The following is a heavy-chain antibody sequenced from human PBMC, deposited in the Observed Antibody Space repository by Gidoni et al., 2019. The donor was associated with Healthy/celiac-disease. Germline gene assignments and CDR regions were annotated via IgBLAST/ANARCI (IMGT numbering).Heavy chain of an antibody. D-gene: IGHD2-2*01. CDR1: GFTFSSYS. Sequence: EVQLVESGAGLVKPGGSVRLSCAASGFTFSSYSMNWVRQAPGKGLEGVSSISSSSSYIYYADSVKGRFTISRDNAKNSLYLQMNSLRAEDTAVYYCARGIVVVPATFYGMDVWGQGTTVTVSS. J-gene: IGHJ6*02. CDR3: ARGIVVVPATFYGMDV. CDR2: ISSSSSYI. V-gene: IGHV3-21*01.